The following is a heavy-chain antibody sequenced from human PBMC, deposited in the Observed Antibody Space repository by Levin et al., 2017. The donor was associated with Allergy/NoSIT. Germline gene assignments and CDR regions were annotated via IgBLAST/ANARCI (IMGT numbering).Heavy chain of an antibody. CDR1: GFTFDDYG. Sequence: AGGSLRLSCAASGFTFDDYGMSWVRQAPGKGLEWVSGINWNGGSTGYADSVKGRFTISRDNAKNSLYLQMNSLRAEDTALYYCARVYGYGSGNRLDYWGQGTLVTVSS. D-gene: IGHD5-12*01. V-gene: IGHV3-20*04. J-gene: IGHJ4*02. CDR2: INWNGGST. CDR3: ARVYGYGSGNRLDY.